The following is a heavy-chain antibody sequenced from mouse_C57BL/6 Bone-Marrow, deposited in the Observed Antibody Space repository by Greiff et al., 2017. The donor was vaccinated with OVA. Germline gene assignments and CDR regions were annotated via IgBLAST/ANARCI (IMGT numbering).Heavy chain of an antibody. CDR3: ASCGDYDGAMDY. V-gene: IGHV1-64*01. CDR1: GYTFTSYW. J-gene: IGHJ4*01. CDR2: IHPNSGST. D-gene: IGHD2-4*01. Sequence: VKLQQPGAELVKPGASVKLSCKASGYTFTSYWMHWVKQRPGQGLEWIGMIHPNSGSTNYNEKFKSKATLTVDKSSSTAYMQLRSLSSEDSAVYYCASCGDYDGAMDYWGQGTSVTVSS.